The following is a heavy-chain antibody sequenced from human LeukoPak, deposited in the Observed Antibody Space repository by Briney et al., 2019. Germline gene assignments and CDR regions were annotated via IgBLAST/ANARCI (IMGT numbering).Heavy chain of an antibody. V-gene: IGHV3-48*01. CDR3: AARPYCTTATCPKTNWFDP. D-gene: IGHD2-8*01. CDR1: GFTFSSYS. CDR2: ISSSSSTI. Sequence: GGSLRLSCAASGFTFSSYSMNWVRQAPGKELDWVSHISSSSSTIYYADSVKGRFTISRDNSKNTLYLQMSSLRADDTAVYYCAARPYCTTATCPKTNWFDPWGQGTLVTVSS. J-gene: IGHJ5*02.